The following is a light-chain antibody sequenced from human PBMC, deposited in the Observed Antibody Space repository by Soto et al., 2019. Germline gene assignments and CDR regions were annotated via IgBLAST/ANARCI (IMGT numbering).Light chain of an antibody. CDR1: QSVSSN. J-gene: IGKJ2*01. CDR3: QQYNKWPQYT. V-gene: IGKV3-15*01. Sequence: EIVMTQSPATLSVSPGERATLSCRASQSVSSNLVWYQQKPGQPPRLLIYAASSRATGIPARFSGSGSGTEFTLTISTLQSEDFAVYYCQQYNKWPQYTFGQGTKLEIK. CDR2: AAS.